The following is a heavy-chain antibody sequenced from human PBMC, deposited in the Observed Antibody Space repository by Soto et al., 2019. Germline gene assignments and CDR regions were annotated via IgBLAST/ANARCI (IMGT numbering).Heavy chain of an antibody. D-gene: IGHD6-6*01. V-gene: IGHV3-64*01. J-gene: IGHJ3*02. CDR1: GFTFSSYA. CDR2: ISSNGGST. CDR3: ARGAVYSSSSLAFDI. Sequence: GESLKISCAASGFTFSSYAMHWVRQAPGKGLEYVSAISSNGGSTYYANSVKGRFTISRDNSKNTLYLQMGSLRAEDMAVYYCARGAVYSSSSLAFDIWGQGTMVTVSS.